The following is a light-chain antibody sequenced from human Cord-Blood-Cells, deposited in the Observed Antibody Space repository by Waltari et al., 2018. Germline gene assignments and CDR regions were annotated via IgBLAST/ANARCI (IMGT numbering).Light chain of an antibody. CDR1: NIGSKS. V-gene: IGLV3-21*04. CDR2: YDS. CDR3: QVWDSSSDHYV. Sequence: SYVLTQPPSVSVAPGKTARITCGGNNIGSKSVNWYQPKPGQAPVLVIYYDSDRPSGIPERFSGSNSGNTATLTISRVEAGDEADYYCQVWDSSSDHYVFGTGTKVTVL. J-gene: IGLJ1*01.